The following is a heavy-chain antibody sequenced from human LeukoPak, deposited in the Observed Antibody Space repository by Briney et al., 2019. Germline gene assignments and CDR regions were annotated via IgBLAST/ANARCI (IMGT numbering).Heavy chain of an antibody. CDR2: INHSGST. J-gene: IGHJ5*02. D-gene: IGHD3-10*01. Sequence: SETLSLTCAVYGGSFSGYYWSWIRQPPGKGLEWIGEINHSGSTNYNPSLKSRVTISVDTSKNQFSLKLSSVTAADTAVYYCARSPRRITMVRGVNDWFDPWGQGTLVTVSS. CDR1: GGSFSGYY. CDR3: ARSPRRITMVRGVNDWFDP. V-gene: IGHV4-34*01.